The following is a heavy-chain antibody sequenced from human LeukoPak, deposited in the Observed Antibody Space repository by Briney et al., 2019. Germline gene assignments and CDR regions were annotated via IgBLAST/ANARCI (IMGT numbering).Heavy chain of an antibody. CDR2: ISGSGGST. Sequence: GGSLRLSCAASGFTFSSYAMSWVRQAPGKGLEWVSAISGSGGSTYYADSVKGRFAISRDNSKNKLFLQMSSLRADDTAVYYYAKDNCTSASCYNDYWGQGTLVTVSS. D-gene: IGHD2-2*01. CDR3: AKDNCTSASCYNDY. J-gene: IGHJ4*02. V-gene: IGHV3-23*01. CDR1: GFTFSSYA.